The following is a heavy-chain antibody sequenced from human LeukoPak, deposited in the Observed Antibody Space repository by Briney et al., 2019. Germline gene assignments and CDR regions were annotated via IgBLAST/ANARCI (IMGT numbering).Heavy chain of an antibody. Sequence: SETLSLTCAVYGGSFSGYYWSWIRQPPGKGLEWIGEINHSGSTNYNPPLKSRVTISVDTSKNQFSLKLSSVTAADTAVYYCARGVTIFGVVIILEYKNDAFDIWGQGTMVTVSS. J-gene: IGHJ3*02. CDR2: INHSGST. D-gene: IGHD3-3*01. CDR1: GGSFSGYY. CDR3: ARGVTIFGVVIILEYKNDAFDI. V-gene: IGHV4-34*01.